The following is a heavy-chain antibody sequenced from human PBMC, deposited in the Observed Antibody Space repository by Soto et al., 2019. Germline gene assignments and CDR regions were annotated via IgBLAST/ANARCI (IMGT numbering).Heavy chain of an antibody. CDR2: IYYRGTA. D-gene: IGHD3-9*01. CDR3: ARLEGLATISYYFDF. Sequence: QLQLQESGPGLVKPSETLSLTCSVSDDSINSDKYYWGWIRQPPGTGLEWIGSIYYRGTAYYNPSLQTPVTISLDKSKSQFSLKLHSVTPADSAVYFCARLEGLATISYYFDFLGPGALVTVSS. CDR1: DDSINSDKYY. V-gene: IGHV4-39*01. J-gene: IGHJ4*02.